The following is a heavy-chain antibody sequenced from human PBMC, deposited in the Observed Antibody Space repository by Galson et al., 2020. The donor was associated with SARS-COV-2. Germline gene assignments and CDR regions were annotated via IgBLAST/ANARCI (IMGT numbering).Heavy chain of an antibody. V-gene: IGHV4-30-4*08. D-gene: IGHD2-21*01. CDR2: IFSGGSA. J-gene: IGHJ4*02. CDR1: GGSISSGGYQ. CDR3: ARGGWGGDFIDY. Sequence: SETLSLTCSVSGGSISSGGYQWCWIRQPPGKGLEWIGYIFSGGSAYYNPSLKSRITISVDTSKNRFSLNLNSVTAADMAVYFCARGGWGGDFIDYWGQGALVTVFS.